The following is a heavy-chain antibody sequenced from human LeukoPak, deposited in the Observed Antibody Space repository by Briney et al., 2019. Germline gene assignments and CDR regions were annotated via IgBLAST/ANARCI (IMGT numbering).Heavy chain of an antibody. J-gene: IGHJ4*02. CDR1: GLPFSSEA. CDR3: AKSRSGSSNWALRIFDN. V-gene: IGHV3-23*01. CDR2: ISPGAGTT. D-gene: IGHD3-10*01. Sequence: GGSLRLSCTVSGLPFSSEAMSWVRQAPGRGLEWVSSISPGAGTTYYADSVKGRFTISRDNSKNTLYVQMNSLRAEDTAIYYCAKSRSGSSNWALRIFDNWGQGTMVSVSS.